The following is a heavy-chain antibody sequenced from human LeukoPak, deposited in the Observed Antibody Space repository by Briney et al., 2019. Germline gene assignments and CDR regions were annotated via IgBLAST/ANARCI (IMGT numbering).Heavy chain of an antibody. CDR3: ARDRSPTEYGDYFGAYNWFDP. CDR2: IYYSGST. J-gene: IGHJ5*02. CDR1: GGSISSGGYY. V-gene: IGHV4-31*03. Sequence: SETLSLTCTVSGGSISSGGYYWSWIRQHPGKGLEWIGYIYYSGSTYYNPSLKSRVTISVDTSKNQFSLKLSSVTAADTAVYCCARDRSPTEYGDYFGAYNWFDPWGQGTLVTVSS. D-gene: IGHD4-17*01.